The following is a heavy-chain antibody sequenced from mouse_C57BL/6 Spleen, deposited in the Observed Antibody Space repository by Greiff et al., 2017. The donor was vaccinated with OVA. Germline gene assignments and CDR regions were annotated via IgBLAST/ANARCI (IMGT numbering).Heavy chain of an antibody. CDR3: ARRDSYFDY. CDR2: IDPSDSYT. J-gene: IGHJ2*01. CDR1: GYTFTSYW. Sequence: QVQLQQPGAELVKPGASVKLSCKASGYTFTSYWMQWVKQRPGQGLEWIGEIDPSDSYTNYNQKFKGKATLTVDTSSSTAYMQLCSLTSEDSAVYYCARRDSYFDYWGQGTTLTVSS. V-gene: IGHV1-50*01.